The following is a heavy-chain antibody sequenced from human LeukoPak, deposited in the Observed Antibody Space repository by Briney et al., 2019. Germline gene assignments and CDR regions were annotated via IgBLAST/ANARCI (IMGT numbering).Heavy chain of an antibody. CDR1: GYRFTSYW. D-gene: IGHD6-19*01. J-gene: IGHJ4*02. CDR3: ARLAAVAAPDFDY. CDR2: IYPGDSDT. Sequence: GGSLEISCKGSGYRFTSYWIGWVRQVPGKGLEWMGIIYPGDSDTRYSPSFQGQVTISADKSISTAYLQWSSLKASDTAMYYCARLAAVAAPDFDYWGQGTLVTVSS. V-gene: IGHV5-51*01.